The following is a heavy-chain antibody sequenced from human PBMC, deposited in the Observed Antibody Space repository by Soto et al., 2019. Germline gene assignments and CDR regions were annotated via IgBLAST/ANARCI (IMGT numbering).Heavy chain of an antibody. CDR3: ARHQGWYADY. V-gene: IGHV4-39*01. J-gene: IGHJ4*02. CDR2: IYYSGSS. D-gene: IGHD2-15*01. Sequence: ETLSLTCAVSGGSISSGGYYWGWVRQPPGKGLEYIGYIYYSGSSYYNPSLKSRVTISVDTSKRQVSLRLRSVTAADTAVYYCARHQGWYADYWGQGTLVTVSS. CDR1: GGSISSGGYY.